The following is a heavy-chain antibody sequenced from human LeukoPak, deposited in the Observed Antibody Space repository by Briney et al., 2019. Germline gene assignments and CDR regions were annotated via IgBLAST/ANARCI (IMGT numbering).Heavy chain of an antibody. J-gene: IGHJ5*02. D-gene: IGHD2-2*01. Sequence: SETLSLTCTVSGGSISSYYWSWIRQPPGKGLEWIGYIYYSGSTNYNPSLKSRVTISVDTSKNQFSLKLSSVTAADTAVYYCASSLVVVPAVSDWFDPWGQGTLVTVSS. CDR3: ASSLVVVPAVSDWFDP. CDR2: IYYSGST. V-gene: IGHV4-59*01. CDR1: GGSISSYY.